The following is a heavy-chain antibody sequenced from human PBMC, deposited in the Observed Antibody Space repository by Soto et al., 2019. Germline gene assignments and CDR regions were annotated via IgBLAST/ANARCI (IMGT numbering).Heavy chain of an antibody. Sequence: GGSLRLSCAASGFTFSSYSMNWVRQAPGKGLEWVSSISSSSSYIYYADSVKGRFTISRDNAKNSLYLQMNSLRAEDTAVYYCARDYYDFWSGPNWFDPWGQGTLVTVSS. D-gene: IGHD3-3*01. CDR2: ISSSSSYI. V-gene: IGHV3-21*01. J-gene: IGHJ5*02. CDR3: ARDYYDFWSGPNWFDP. CDR1: GFTFSSYS.